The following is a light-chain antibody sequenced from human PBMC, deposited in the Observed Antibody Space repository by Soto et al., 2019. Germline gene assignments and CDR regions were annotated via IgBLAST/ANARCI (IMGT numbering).Light chain of an antibody. CDR1: QSVSSTY. CDR2: GAS. V-gene: IGKV3-20*01. Sequence: EIVLTQSPGTLSLSPGEIATLSCRATQSVSSTYLAWDQQKPGQAPRLLIYGASSRATDIPDRFSGSGSGTDFTLTHSNLEPEDLAVYYGHLFGSSTGWTVGQGTKVEIK. CDR3: HLFGSSTGWT. J-gene: IGKJ1*01.